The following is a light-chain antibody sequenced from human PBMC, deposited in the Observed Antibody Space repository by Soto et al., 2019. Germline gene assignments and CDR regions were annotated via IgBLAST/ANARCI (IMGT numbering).Light chain of an antibody. Sequence: TVLTQSPGTLSLFPGERATLSCRASQSIRSDSLAWYQLKPGQAPRVVMYGASTRATGIPDRFSGSGSGTDFTLTISRLEPEDFALYYCQQYGNLPRITFGQGTRLEIK. J-gene: IGKJ5*01. CDR3: QQYGNLPRIT. V-gene: IGKV3-20*01. CDR1: QSIRSDS. CDR2: GAS.